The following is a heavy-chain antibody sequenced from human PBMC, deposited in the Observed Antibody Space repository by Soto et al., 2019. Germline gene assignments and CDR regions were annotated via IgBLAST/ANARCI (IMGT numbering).Heavy chain of an antibody. V-gene: IGHV3-23*01. J-gene: IGHJ5*02. Sequence: GGSLRRSCAGSGFTFSSYAMSWVRQAPGEGLEWVSAISGSGGSTYYADSVKGRFTISRDNSKNTLYLQMNSLRAEDTAVYYCAKDTVGGNYYDSSGYEYNWFDPWGQGTLVTVSS. CDR3: AKDTVGGNYYDSSGYEYNWFDP. D-gene: IGHD3-22*01. CDR1: GFTFSSYA. CDR2: ISGSGGST.